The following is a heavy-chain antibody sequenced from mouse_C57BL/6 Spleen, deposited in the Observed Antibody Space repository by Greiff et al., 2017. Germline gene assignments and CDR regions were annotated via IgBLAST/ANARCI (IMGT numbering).Heavy chain of an antibody. V-gene: IGHV1-4*01. CDR2: INPSSGYT. J-gene: IGHJ1*03. CDR3: ARSSIADWNFDV. Sequence: QVQLQQSGAELARPGASVKMSCKASGYTFTSYTMHWVKQRPGQGLEWIGYINPSSGYTKYNQKFKDKATLTADKSSSTAYMQLSSLTSEDSAVYYCARSSIADWNFDVWGTGTTVTVSS. D-gene: IGHD6-1*01. CDR1: GYTFTSYT.